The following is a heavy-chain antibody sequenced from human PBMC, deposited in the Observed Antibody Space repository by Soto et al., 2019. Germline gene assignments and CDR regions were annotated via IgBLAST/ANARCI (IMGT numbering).Heavy chain of an antibody. CDR3: ARDWVSSGLLDP. CDR1: GASITTYD. D-gene: IGHD3-10*01. J-gene: IGHJ5*02. V-gene: IGHV4-59*01. Sequence: SETLSLTCSVSGASITTYDWSWIRQPPVKGLEWIGSISYSGSTKYNPSLESRVMISLDTSKNQFSLRLTSVTAASTALYYCARDWVSSGLLDPWGQGDLVTVSS. CDR2: ISYSGST.